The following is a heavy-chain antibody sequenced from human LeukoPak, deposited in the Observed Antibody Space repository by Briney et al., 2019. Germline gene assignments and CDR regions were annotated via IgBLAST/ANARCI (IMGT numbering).Heavy chain of an antibody. CDR3: ARDVRKILWAPNWFDP. Sequence: GASVKVSCKASGYTFTSYGISWVRQAPGQGLEWMGWISAYNGNTNYAQKLQGRVTMTTDTSTSTAYMELRSLRSDDTAVYYCARDVRKILWAPNWFDPWGQGTLVTVSS. D-gene: IGHD3-16*01. J-gene: IGHJ5*02. CDR1: GYTFTSYG. V-gene: IGHV1-18*01. CDR2: ISAYNGNT.